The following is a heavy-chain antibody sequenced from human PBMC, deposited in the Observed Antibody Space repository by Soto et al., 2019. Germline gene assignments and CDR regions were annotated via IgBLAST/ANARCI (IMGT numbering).Heavy chain of an antibody. CDR3: ARLEGSSSRYYYYGRDV. V-gene: IGHV5-10-1*01. CDR1: GYSFTSYW. D-gene: IGHD6-6*01. Sequence: GESLKISCKGSGYSFTSYWISWVRQMPGKGLEWMGRIDPSDSYTNYSPSFQGHVTISADKSISTAYLQWSSLKASDTAMYYCARLEGSSSRYYYYGRDVWGQETTVTVSS. J-gene: IGHJ6*02. CDR2: IDPSDSYT.